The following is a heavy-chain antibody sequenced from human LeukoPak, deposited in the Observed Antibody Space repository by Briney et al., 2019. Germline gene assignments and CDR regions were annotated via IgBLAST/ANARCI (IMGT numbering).Heavy chain of an antibody. CDR1: GFTFSSYA. V-gene: IGHV3-23*01. D-gene: IGHD6-6*01. Sequence: GGSLTLSCAASGFTFSSYAVSWVRQAPGKGLEWVSAISTSGGSTYYAASEKGRFTVSRNNSKNTLTLQMNSLRAEDTAVYYCEKSQGGKAARPGADYCGQGTLVTVSS. CDR3: EKSQGGKAARPGADY. J-gene: IGHJ4*02. CDR2: ISTSGGST.